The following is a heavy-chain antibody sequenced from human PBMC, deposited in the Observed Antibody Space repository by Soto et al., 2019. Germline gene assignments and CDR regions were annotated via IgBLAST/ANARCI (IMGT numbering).Heavy chain of an antibody. J-gene: IGHJ3*02. V-gene: IGHV1-69*02. CDR1: GGTFSTYS. CDR2: IIPMLGLR. CDR3: TIVRWSGEVFDI. D-gene: IGHD2-21*01. Sequence: QVQLVQSGAEVKKPGSSVKVSCKDSGGTFSTYSMFWVRQAPGQGLEWMGRIIPMLGLRNYAQRLQDRVTITPHTSPATVHIQLSTLRSEDTALYHCTIVRWSGEVFDIWGQGTMVTVSS.